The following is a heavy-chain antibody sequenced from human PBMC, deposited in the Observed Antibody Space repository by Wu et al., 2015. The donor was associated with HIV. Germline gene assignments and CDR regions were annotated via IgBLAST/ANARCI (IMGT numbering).Heavy chain of an antibody. J-gene: IGHJ4*02. CDR1: AYTFTSYD. D-gene: IGHD3-22*01. CDR3: ARLLRITMIVVGEYYFDY. Sequence: QVQLVQSGAEVKKPGASVKVSCKASAYTFTSYDINWVRQAPGQGLDWMGWMNPKTGNTGYAQKFQGRVTMTTDTSTSTAYMELRSLRSDDTAVYYCARLLRITMIVVGEYYFDYWGQGTLVTVSS. CDR2: MNPKTGNT. V-gene: IGHV1-8*02.